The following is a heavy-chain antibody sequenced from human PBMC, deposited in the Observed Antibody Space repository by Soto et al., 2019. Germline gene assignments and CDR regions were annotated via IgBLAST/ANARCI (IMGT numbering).Heavy chain of an antibody. CDR2: ITPMFGTP. J-gene: IGHJ4*02. V-gene: IGHV1-69*13. CDR1: GCTFSRYT. D-gene: IGHD3-22*01. Sequence: SVKVSCKASGCTFSRYTITWVRQAPGQGLEWMGGITPMFGTPNYAQKFQGRVTITADESTSTAYMELSSLRSEDTAMYYCARDGTLYDSSAYYYLYWGQGTLVTVSS. CDR3: ARDGTLYDSSAYYYLY.